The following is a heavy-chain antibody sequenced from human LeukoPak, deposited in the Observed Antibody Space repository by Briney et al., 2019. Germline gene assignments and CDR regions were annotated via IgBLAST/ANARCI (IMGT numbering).Heavy chain of an antibody. D-gene: IGHD3-22*01. V-gene: IGHV4-34*01. CDR2: INHSENT. CDR1: GGSFSAYY. CDR3: TRNFDRSGYYLAY. J-gene: IGHJ4*02. Sequence: SETLSLTCAVYGGSFSAYYWSWIRQPPGKGLEWIGEINYSENTNWIWEINHSENTNYNPSLKSRVTISVDTSKNQFSLQLRSVTAADTAVYYCTRNFDRSGYYLAYWGQGNLVTVSS.